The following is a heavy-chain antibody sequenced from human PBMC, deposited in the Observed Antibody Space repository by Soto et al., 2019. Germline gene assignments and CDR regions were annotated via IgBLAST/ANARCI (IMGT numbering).Heavy chain of an antibody. V-gene: IGHV5-10-1*01. D-gene: IGHD3-10*01. CDR2: IDPSDSYT. CDR3: ARSVVRGVISDYYFDY. Sequence: GESLKISCKGSGYSFTSYWISWVRQMPGKGLEWMGRIDPSDSYTNYSPSFQGHVTISADKSISTAYLQWSSLKASDTAMYYCARSVVRGVISDYYFDYWGQGTLVTVSS. CDR1: GYSFTSYW. J-gene: IGHJ4*02.